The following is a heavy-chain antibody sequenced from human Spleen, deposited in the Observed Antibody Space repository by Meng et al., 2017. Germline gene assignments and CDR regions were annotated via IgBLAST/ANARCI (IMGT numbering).Heavy chain of an antibody. Sequence: EVQLVESGGGRVKPGGALRLAGAASGFIFSTDRMNWVRQSPGKGLEWVSSISSSGTYIYYADSVKGRFTISRDNAENSLYLQMNSLRAEDTAVYYCAREEGSGSGRPFNFWGQGTLVTVSS. D-gene: IGHD6-19*01. V-gene: IGHV3-21*01. CDR3: AREEGSGSGRPFNF. CDR1: GFIFSTDR. CDR2: ISSSGTYI. J-gene: IGHJ4*02.